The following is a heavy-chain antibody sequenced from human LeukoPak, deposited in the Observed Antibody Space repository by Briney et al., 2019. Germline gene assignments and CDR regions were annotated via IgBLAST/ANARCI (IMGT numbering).Heavy chain of an antibody. J-gene: IGHJ6*02. V-gene: IGHV1-2*02. CDR3: ARTLGSYSPYYYYYYGMDV. CDR1: GYTFTGYY. CDR2: INPNSGGT. D-gene: IGHD1-26*01. Sequence: GASVKVSCKASGYTFTGYYMHWVRQAPGQGLEWMGWINPNSGGTNYAQKFQGRVTMTRDTSISTAYMELSWLRSDDTAVYYCARTLGSYSPYYYYYYGMDVWGQGTTVTVSS.